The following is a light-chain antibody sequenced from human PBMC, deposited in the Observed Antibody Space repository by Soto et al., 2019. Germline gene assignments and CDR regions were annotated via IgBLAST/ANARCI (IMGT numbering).Light chain of an antibody. J-gene: IGLJ2*01. CDR3: SSYAGYNRVV. CDR2: EVS. Sequence: QSVLTQPPSASGSPGQSVTISCTGTSSDVGGYNYVSWYQQHPGKAPKLMIYEVSKRPSGVPDRFSGSKSGNTASLTVSGLQAEDEADYYCSSYAGYNRVVFGGGTKVTVL. CDR1: SSDVGGYNY. V-gene: IGLV2-8*01.